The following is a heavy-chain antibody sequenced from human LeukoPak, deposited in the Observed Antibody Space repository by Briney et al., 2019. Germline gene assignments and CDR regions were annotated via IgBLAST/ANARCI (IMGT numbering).Heavy chain of an antibody. Sequence: PGGTLRLSCVASGFTFSNYGMNWVRQAPGKGLEWVSGIVGSGVTTYYADSVKGRFTISRDNAKKSLYLQMNSLRAEDTAVYYCARSELGYNYYYMDVWGKGTTVTISS. D-gene: IGHD3-10*01. V-gene: IGHV3-23*01. CDR2: IVGSGVTT. J-gene: IGHJ6*03. CDR1: GFTFSNYG. CDR3: ARSELGYNYYYMDV.